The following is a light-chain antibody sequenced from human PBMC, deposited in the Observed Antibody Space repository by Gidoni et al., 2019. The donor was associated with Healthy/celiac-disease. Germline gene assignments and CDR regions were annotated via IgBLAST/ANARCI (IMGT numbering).Light chain of an antibody. CDR2: GAS. CDR3: QQYNNWPPYT. J-gene: IGKJ2*01. V-gene: IGKV3-15*01. CDR1: QSVSSN. Sequence: QSPATLSVSPGERATLSCRASQSVSSNLAWYQQKPGQAPRLLIYGASTRATGIPARFSGSGSGTEFTLTISSLQSEDFAVYYCQQYNNWPPYTFGQGTKLEIK.